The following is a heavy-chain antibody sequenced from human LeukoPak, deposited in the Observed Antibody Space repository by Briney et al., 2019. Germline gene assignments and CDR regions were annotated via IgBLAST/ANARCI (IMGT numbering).Heavy chain of an antibody. D-gene: IGHD5-18*01. Sequence: SSETLSLTCTVSGGSISSYHWSWIRQPAGKGLEWIGHININEGPKYNPSLRSRVTMSADTSRNQYSLKLSSVTATDTAVYYCARDGNSYGPDFDYWGQGTLVTVSS. J-gene: IGHJ4*02. CDR1: GGSISSYH. CDR2: ININEGP. V-gene: IGHV4-4*07. CDR3: ARDGNSYGPDFDY.